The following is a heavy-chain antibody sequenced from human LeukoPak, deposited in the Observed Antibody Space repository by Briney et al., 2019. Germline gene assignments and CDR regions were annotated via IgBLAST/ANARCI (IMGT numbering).Heavy chain of an antibody. CDR3: ARGAWATRLGS. D-gene: IGHD2-15*01. Sequence: PSETLSLTCAVYGESLNSYYWSWIRQPPGKGLEWIGEIYESGSTEYNPSLKSRVTTSMVPSKQQFSLSLTSATAADTAVYYCARGAWATRLGSWGLGTPVIVSS. CDR1: GESLNSYY. CDR2: IYESGST. V-gene: IGHV4-34*01. J-gene: IGHJ4*02.